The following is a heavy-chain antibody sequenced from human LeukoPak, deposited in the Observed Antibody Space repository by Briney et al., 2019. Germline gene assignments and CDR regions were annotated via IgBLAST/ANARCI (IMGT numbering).Heavy chain of an antibody. CDR3: ARGPGSYYYYYMDV. V-gene: IGHV4-34*01. J-gene: IGHJ6*03. D-gene: IGHD7-27*01. CDR1: GGSFSGYY. CDR2: INHSGST. Sequence: SETLSLTCAVYGGSFSGYYWSWIRQPPGKGLGWVGEINHSGSTNYNPSLKSRVTISVDTSKNQFSLKLSSVTAADTAVYYCARGPGSYYYYYMDVWGKGTTVTVSS.